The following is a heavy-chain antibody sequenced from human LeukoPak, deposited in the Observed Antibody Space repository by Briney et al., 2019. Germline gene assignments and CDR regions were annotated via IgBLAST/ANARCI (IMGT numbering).Heavy chain of an antibody. J-gene: IGHJ6*02. CDR1: GGSISSYY. CDR2: INDSGRT. CDR3: ASGRSTVTTFRNYYYGMDV. Sequence: SETLSLTCTVSGGSISSYYWSWIRQPPGKGLEWIGEINDSGRTNYNASLKSRVTTSVDTSKNQFSLKLSSVTAADTAVYYCASGRSTVTTFRNYYYGMDVWGQGTTVIVSS. V-gene: IGHV4-34*01. D-gene: IGHD4-11*01.